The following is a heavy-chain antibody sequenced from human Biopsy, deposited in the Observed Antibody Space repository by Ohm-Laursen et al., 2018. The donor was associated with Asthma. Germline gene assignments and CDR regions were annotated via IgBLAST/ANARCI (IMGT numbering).Heavy chain of an antibody. V-gene: IGHV1-69*13. CDR2: LIPVLGTP. Sequence: GVSVKVSCKASGDSFSNYVISWVRQAPGQGLEWMGGLIPVLGTPDHAQMFEGRVTITADESTSTAYMELSSLSSEDTAVYYCARGYSGSDRIVYYYSGLEVWGQGTTVTVSS. CDR1: GDSFSNYV. J-gene: IGHJ6*02. D-gene: IGHD5-12*01. CDR3: ARGYSGSDRIVYYYSGLEV.